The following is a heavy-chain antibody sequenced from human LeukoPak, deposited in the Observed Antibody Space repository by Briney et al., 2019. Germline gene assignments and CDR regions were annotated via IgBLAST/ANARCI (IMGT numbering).Heavy chain of an antibody. V-gene: IGHV3-23*01. CDR2: ISGSGGST. J-gene: IGHJ4*02. CDR1: GFTFSSYA. Sequence: SGGSLRLSCAASGFTFSSYAMSWVRQAPGKGLEWVSAISGSGGSTYYADSVKGRFTISRDNSKNTLYLQMNSLRAEDTAVYYCAKVTGGSSSTYFDYWGQGTLVTVSS. D-gene: IGHD6-6*01. CDR3: AKVTGGSSSTYFDY.